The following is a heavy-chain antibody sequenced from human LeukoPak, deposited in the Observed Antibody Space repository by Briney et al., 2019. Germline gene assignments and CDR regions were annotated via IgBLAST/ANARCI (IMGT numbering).Heavy chain of an antibody. D-gene: IGHD2-15*01. J-gene: IGHJ4*02. CDR2: ISWNSGSI. Sequence: GGSLRLSCAASGFTFDDYAMHWVRQAPGKGLEWVSGISWNSGSIDYADSVKGRFTISRDSAKNSLYLQMNSLRAEDTALYYCAKDIQSGSGFDYWGQGTLVTVSS. CDR3: AKDIQSGSGFDY. CDR1: GFTFDDYA. V-gene: IGHV3-9*01.